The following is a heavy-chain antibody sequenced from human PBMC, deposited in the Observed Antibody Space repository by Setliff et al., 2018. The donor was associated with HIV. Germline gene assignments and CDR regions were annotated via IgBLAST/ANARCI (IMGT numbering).Heavy chain of an antibody. CDR1: GFTFSGSP. CDR3: TRPQYIYDNSDSDN. V-gene: IGHV3-73*01. J-gene: IGHJ4*02. CDR2: IKTEAEGYAT. D-gene: IGHD3-22*01. Sequence: PGESLKISCGASGFTFSGSPMHWVRQASGKGLEWVGRIKTEAEGYATAYAASVKGWFTISRDDSKNTAYLQMNSLKTEDTAIYYCTRPQYIYDNSDSDNWGQGALVTVSS.